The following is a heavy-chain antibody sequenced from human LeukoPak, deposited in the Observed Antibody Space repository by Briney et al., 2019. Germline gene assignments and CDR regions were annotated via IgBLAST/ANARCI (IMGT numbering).Heavy chain of an antibody. Sequence: SETLSLTCTVSGYSISSGYYWGWIRQPPGKGLEWIGSIYHSGSTNYNPSLKSRVTISVDTSRNQFSLNLRSVTAADTAVYYCARGVRSGTYTNWGQGTLVTVSS. D-gene: IGHD3-10*01. CDR2: IYHSGST. CDR3: ARGVRSGTYTN. CDR1: GYSISSGYY. J-gene: IGHJ4*02. V-gene: IGHV4-38-2*02.